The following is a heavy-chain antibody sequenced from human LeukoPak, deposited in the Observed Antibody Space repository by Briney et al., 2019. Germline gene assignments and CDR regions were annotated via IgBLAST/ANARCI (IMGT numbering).Heavy chain of an antibody. J-gene: IGHJ6*03. CDR1: VYSLSSGYY. CDR2: VYHIGST. Sequence: TPETLSLTPALSVYSLSSGYYCAWIRQPPGKGLEWIGSVYHIGSTSYNPYHKTRVTMSVDTSKNQFSLKLSSVTAADTAVYYCASTLETGCSGGSCYSNYYYYMDVWGKGTTVTVSS. V-gene: IGHV4-38-2*01. D-gene: IGHD2-15*01. CDR3: ASTLETGCSGGSCYSNYYYYMDV.